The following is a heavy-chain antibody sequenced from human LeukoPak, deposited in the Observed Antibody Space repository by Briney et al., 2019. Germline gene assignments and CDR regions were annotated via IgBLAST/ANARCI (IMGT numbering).Heavy chain of an antibody. D-gene: IGHD3-10*01. CDR2: INAGNSNT. CDR3: ARDRGYYGSGSEFDY. Sequence: ASVKVSCKASGYTFTSYAMHWVRQAPGQRLEWMGWINAGNSNTKYSQKFQGRVTITRDTSASTAYMELSSLRSEDTAVYYCARDRGYYGSGSEFDYWGQGTLVTVSS. V-gene: IGHV1-3*01. J-gene: IGHJ4*02. CDR1: GYTFTSYA.